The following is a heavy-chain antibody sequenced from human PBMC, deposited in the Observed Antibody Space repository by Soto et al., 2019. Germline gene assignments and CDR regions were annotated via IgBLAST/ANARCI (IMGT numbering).Heavy chain of an antibody. J-gene: IGHJ4*02. CDR2: ISYDGSNK. CDR1: GFTFSSYA. CDR3: ARRYCGGDCYSNPVDY. D-gene: IGHD2-21*02. Sequence: PGGSLRLSCAASGFTFSSYAMHWVRQAPGKGLEWVAVISYDGSNKYYADSVKGRFTISRDNSKNTLYLQMNSLRAEDTAVYYCARRYCGGDCYSNPVDYWGQGTLVTVSS. V-gene: IGHV3-30-3*01.